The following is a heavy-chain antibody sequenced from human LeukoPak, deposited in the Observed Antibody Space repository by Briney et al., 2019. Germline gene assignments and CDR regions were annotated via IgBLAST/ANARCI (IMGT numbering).Heavy chain of an antibody. Sequence: SETLSLTCTVSGVSISNHYSSWIRQPPGKGLEWIGYIYYTGNTNYNPSLRSRVTISEDTSKNQVSLKLSSVTAADTAVYYCVRHSRVVAFDYWGQGNLVTVSS. D-gene: IGHD2-15*01. V-gene: IGHV4-59*08. CDR2: IYYTGNT. CDR3: VRHSRVVAFDY. J-gene: IGHJ4*02. CDR1: GVSISNHY.